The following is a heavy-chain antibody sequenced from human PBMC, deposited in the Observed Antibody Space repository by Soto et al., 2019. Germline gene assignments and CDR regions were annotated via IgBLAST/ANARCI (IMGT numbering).Heavy chain of an antibody. CDR1: GFTFSSYA. CDR2: ISYDGSNK. CDR3: ARDGLAPAANDAFDI. Sequence: PGGSLRLSCAASGFTFSSYAMHWVRQAPGKGLEWVAVISYDGSNKYYADSVKGRFTISRDNSKNTLYLQMNSLRAEDTAVYYCARDGLAPAANDAFDIWGQGTMVTVSS. D-gene: IGHD6-25*01. J-gene: IGHJ3*02. V-gene: IGHV3-30-3*01.